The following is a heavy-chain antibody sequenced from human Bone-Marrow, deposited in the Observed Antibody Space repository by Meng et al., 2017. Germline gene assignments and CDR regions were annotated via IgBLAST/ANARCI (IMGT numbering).Heavy chain of an antibody. D-gene: IGHD3-16*01. CDR1: GFSFSSYD. CDR2: LGTGVDT. CDR3: ARGHAVGGWFDP. J-gene: IGHJ5*02. Sequence: EVQLVESGGGLVQPGGSVRPSCAASGFSFSSYDMHWVRQATGIGLEWVSVLGTGVDTYYSGSVKGRFTISREDAKNTLYLQMNSLRVGDTAVYYCARGHAVGGWFDPRGQGTLVTVSS. V-gene: IGHV3-13*01.